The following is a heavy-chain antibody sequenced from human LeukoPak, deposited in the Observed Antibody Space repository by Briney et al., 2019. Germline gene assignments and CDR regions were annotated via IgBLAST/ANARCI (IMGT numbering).Heavy chain of an antibody. D-gene: IGHD3-10*01. CDR3: ARGGGSSFFDY. CDR1: VYTFITYN. J-gene: IGHJ4*02. CDR2: INPSSGGT. V-gene: IGHV1-2*02. Sequence: ASVKVSCKASVYTFITYNFHFVRQAPGQGLGWMGWINPSSGGTNYAQKFQGRVTMTRDTSITTAYMELTTLRSDDTAICYCARGGGSSFFDYWGQGTLVTVSS.